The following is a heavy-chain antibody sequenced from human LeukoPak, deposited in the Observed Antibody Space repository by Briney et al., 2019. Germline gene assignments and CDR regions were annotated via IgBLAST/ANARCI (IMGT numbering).Heavy chain of an antibody. V-gene: IGHV3-23*01. Sequence: GGSLRLSCAASGFTFSSYAMSWVRQTPGKGLEWVSAISGSGGSTYYADSVKGRFTISKDNSKNTLYLQMNSLRAEDTAVYYCARSDYPYPWYFDYWGQGTLVTVSS. J-gene: IGHJ4*02. CDR1: GFTFSSYA. D-gene: IGHD4-11*01. CDR2: ISGSGGST. CDR3: ARSDYPYPWYFDY.